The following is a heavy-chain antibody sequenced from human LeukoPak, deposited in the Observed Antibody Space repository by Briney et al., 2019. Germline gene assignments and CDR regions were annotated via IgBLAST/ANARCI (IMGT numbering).Heavy chain of an antibody. CDR1: GFTFSNYW. D-gene: IGHD2-15*01. CDR3: VRQRRYCSGDSCYQRTFDY. CDR2: IKQDGSEK. V-gene: IGHV3-7*01. J-gene: IGHJ4*02. Sequence: GGSPRLSCAASGFTFSNYWMSWVRQAPGKGLEWVANIKQDGSEKSYVGSVTGRFTISRDNAKNSLYMQMNSLRAEDTAVYYCVRQRRYCSGDSCYQRTFDYWGQGTLVTVSS.